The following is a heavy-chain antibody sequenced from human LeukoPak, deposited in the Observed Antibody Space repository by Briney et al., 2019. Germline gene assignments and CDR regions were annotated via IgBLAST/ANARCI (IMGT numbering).Heavy chain of an antibody. CDR3: AKGWGGSSWPFDS. Sequence: GGSLRLSCVGSGFTFNTFAMHWVRQAPGKGLEWVAFISYNVSYNDYADSVKGRFTIYRDNSKNTLYLQMNSLTPEDAAVYYCAKGWGGSSWPFDSWGQGTLVTVSS. J-gene: IGHJ4*02. CDR2: ISYNVSYN. CDR1: GFTFNTFA. D-gene: IGHD6-13*01. V-gene: IGHV3-30-3*01.